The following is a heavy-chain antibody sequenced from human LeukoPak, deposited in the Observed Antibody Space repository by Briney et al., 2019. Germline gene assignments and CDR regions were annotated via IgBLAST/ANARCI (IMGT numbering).Heavy chain of an antibody. CDR1: GGSISSGSYY. V-gene: IGHV4-61*03. Sequence: PSETLSLTCTVSGGSISSGSYYWSWIRQPPGKGLEWIGYIYYSGSTNYNPSLKSRVTISVDTSTNHFSLRLSSVTTADTAVYYCARDVYGSGSLDYWGQGTLVTVSS. CDR3: ARDVYGSGSLDY. D-gene: IGHD3-10*01. CDR2: IYYSGST. J-gene: IGHJ4*02.